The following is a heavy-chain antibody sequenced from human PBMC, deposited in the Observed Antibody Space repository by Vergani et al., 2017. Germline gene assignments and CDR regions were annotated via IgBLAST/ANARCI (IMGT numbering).Heavy chain of an antibody. CDR2: IYSGGST. Sequence: EVQLVESGGGLVQPGGSLRLSCAASGFTVSSNYMSWVRQAPGKGLEWVSVIYSGGSTYYADSVKGRFTISRDNSKNTLYLQMNSLRAEDTAVYYCATAGGYSSSWYGDYYGMDVWGQGTTVTVSS. V-gene: IGHV3-66*02. J-gene: IGHJ6*02. CDR3: ATAGGYSSSWYGDYYGMDV. D-gene: IGHD6-13*01. CDR1: GFTVSSNY.